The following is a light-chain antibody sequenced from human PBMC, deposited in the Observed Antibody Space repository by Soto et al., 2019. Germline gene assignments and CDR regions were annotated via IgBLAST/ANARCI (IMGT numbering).Light chain of an antibody. V-gene: IGLV2-14*03. J-gene: IGLJ1*01. CDR2: EVS. CDR3: SSYTSSSTPLV. Sequence: QSALTQPASVSGSPGQSITISCTGTSSDVGGYNYVSWSQQHPGKAPKLLISEVSNRPSGVSNRFSGSKSGNTASLTISGLQAEDEADYYCSSYTSSSTPLVFGTGTKLTVL. CDR1: SSDVGGYNY.